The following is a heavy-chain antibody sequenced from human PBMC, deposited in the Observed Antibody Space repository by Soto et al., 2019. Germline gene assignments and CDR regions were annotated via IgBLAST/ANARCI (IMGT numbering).Heavy chain of an antibody. CDR1: GFAVRHNY. CDR3: ARKTDSIPSGGDV. D-gene: IGHD3-10*01. Sequence: EVQLVESGGGLVQPGGSLRLSCTASGFAVRHNYMTWVRQAPGKGLEWVSLIYSGCDTAYADSVKGRFTISRHTSQNTLYLQMNSLRAEDTAVYYCARKTDSIPSGGDVWGKGTAVTVSS. CDR2: IYSGCDT. V-gene: IGHV3-53*04. J-gene: IGHJ6*04.